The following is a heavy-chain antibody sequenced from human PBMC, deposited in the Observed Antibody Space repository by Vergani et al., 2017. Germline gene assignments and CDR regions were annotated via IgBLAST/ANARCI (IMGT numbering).Heavy chain of an antibody. CDR2: SRNKANSYST. CDR3: TSCLTYSSSRYDAFDI. D-gene: IGHD6-13*01. V-gene: IGHV3-72*01. J-gene: IGHJ3*02. Sequence: EVQLVESGGGLVQPGGSLRVSCAASGFTFSDHYIDWVHQAPGKGLEWVGRSRNKANSYSTEYAASVKGRFTISRDESRNSLYLQMNSLRTEDTAVYYCTSCLTYSSSRYDAFDIWGQGAMVTVSA. CDR1: GFTFSDHY.